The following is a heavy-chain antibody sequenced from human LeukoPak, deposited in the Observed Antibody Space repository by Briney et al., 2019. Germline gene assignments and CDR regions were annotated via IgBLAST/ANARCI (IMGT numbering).Heavy chain of an antibody. Sequence: PSETLSLTCAVYGGSFSGYYWSWIRQHPGKGLEWIGYIYYSGSTYYNPSLKSRVTISVDTSKNQFSLKLSSVTAADTAVYYCATTTAMVGGADYWGQGTLVTVSS. J-gene: IGHJ4*02. CDR2: IYYSGST. D-gene: IGHD5-18*01. CDR1: GGSFSGYY. V-gene: IGHV4-31*11. CDR3: ATTTAMVGGADY.